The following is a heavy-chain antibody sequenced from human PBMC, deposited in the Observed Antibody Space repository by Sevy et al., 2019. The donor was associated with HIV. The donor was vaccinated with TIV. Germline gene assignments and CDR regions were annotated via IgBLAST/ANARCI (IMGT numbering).Heavy chain of an antibody. D-gene: IGHD4-4*01. J-gene: IGHJ4*02. V-gene: IGHV3-48*03. Sequence: GGSLRLSCVASEITFSRYEMNWVRQAPGKGLQWISYISTGGGNIYYSDSVKGRFSISRDNAKNSVHLQMNSLRAEDTALYYCATSRRDDYNYFFDYWGQGTLVTVSS. CDR2: ISTGGGNI. CDR1: EITFSRYE. CDR3: ATSRRDDYNYFFDY.